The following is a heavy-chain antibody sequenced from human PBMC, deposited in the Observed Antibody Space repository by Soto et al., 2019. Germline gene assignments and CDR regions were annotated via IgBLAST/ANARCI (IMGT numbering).Heavy chain of an antibody. D-gene: IGHD5-18*01. CDR2: IRSSSSYI. J-gene: IGHJ4*02. Sequence: EVQLVESGGGLVKPGGSLRLSCAASGFTFSSYSMNWVRQAPGKGLEWVSSIRSSSSYIYYAYSVKGRFTISRDNAKNSLYLQMNSLRAEDTAVYYCARVRIHGFDYWGQGTLVTVSS. CDR3: ARVRIHGFDY. V-gene: IGHV3-21*01. CDR1: GFTFSSYS.